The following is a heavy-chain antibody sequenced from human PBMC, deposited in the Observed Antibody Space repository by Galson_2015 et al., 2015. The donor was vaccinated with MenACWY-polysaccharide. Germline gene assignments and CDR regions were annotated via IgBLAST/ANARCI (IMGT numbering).Heavy chain of an antibody. V-gene: IGHV3-7*01. CDR1: GFTFSSYW. D-gene: IGHD6-13*01. CDR3: ARDRGYLAFDI. CDR2: IKEDGSDR. Sequence: SLRLSCAASGFTFSSYWMSWVRQAPGKGLEWVANIKEDGSDRYYVDSVKGRFTISRDNAKNSLYLQVNSLRAEDTAVYFCARDRGYLAFDIWGQGTMVTVSS. J-gene: IGHJ3*02.